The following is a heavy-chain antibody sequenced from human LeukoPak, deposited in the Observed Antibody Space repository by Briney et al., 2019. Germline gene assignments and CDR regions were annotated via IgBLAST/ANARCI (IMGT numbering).Heavy chain of an antibody. CDR3: AREGGVMDDILTGYTTYYFDY. V-gene: IGHV4-30-4*01. D-gene: IGHD3-9*01. Sequence: PSQTLFLTCTVSGCSISSGDYYWSWFRQPPGKGLEWIGYIHYSGSTYYNPSHKSRVTISVDTSKNQFSLKLSSVTAADTAVYYCAREGGVMDDILTGYTTYYFDYWGQGTLVTVSS. CDR2: IHYSGST. CDR1: GCSISSGDYY. J-gene: IGHJ4*02.